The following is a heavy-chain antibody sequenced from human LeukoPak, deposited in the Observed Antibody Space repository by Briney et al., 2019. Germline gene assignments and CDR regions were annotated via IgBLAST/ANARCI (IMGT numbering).Heavy chain of an antibody. D-gene: IGHD2-15*01. J-gene: IGHJ5*02. CDR1: GYTFTSYY. CDR2: INPSGGST. Sequence: ASVKVSCKASGYTFTSYYIHWVRQAPGQGLEWMGIINPSGGSTSYAQKFQGRVTMTRDTSTSTVYMELSSLRSEDTAVYYCARDTREVVAATSMDWFDPWGQGTLVTVSS. CDR3: ARDTREVVAATSMDWFDP. V-gene: IGHV1-46*01.